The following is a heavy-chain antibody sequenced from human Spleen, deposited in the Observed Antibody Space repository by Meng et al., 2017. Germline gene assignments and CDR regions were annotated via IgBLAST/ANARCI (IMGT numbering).Heavy chain of an antibody. CDR2: INHSGST. CDR3: ARGAVVLWFGEPLTDAFDI. CDR1: GGSFSGYY. D-gene: IGHD3-10*01. V-gene: IGHV4-34*01. Sequence: SETLSLTCAVYGGSFSGYYWSWIRQPPGKGLEWIGEINHSGSTNYNPSLKSRVTISVGTSKNQFSLELSSVTAADTAVYYCARGAVVLWFGEPLTDAFDIWGQGTMVTVSS. J-gene: IGHJ3*02.